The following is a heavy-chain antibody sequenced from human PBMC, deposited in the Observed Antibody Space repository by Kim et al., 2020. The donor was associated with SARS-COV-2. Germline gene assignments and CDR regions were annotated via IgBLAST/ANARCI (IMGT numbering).Heavy chain of an antibody. CDR3: ATGEPLPNSYYYGLNV. CDR1: GGSFSGHY. Sequence: SETLSLTCAFYGGSFSGHYCNWIRQPPGMGLEWIGEVNQKGDTRYNPSLTRRATISKDTSKKHFSLTLTSVTAADTAVYYCATGEPLPNSYYYGLNVWGQGTTVTVSS. CDR2: VNQKGDT. J-gene: IGHJ6*02. V-gene: IGHV4-34*01. D-gene: IGHD2-15*01.